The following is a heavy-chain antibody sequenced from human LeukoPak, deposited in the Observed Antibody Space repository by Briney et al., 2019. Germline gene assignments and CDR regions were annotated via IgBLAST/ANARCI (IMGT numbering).Heavy chain of an antibody. Sequence: SETLSLTCTVSGYSISSGYYWGWIRQPPGKGLEWVGSIYHSGSTYYNPSLKSRVTISVDTSKNQFSLKLSSVTAADTAVYYCARPDSSGYFGYWGQGTLVTVSS. V-gene: IGHV4-38-2*02. D-gene: IGHD3-22*01. CDR1: GYSISSGYY. J-gene: IGHJ4*02. CDR2: IYHSGST. CDR3: ARPDSSGYFGY.